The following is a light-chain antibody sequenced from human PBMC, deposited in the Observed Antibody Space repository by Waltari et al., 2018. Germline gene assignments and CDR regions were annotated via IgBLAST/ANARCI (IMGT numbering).Light chain of an antibody. CDR2: GAS. J-gene: IGKJ3*01. V-gene: IGKV3-15*01. CDR1: QGVSSK. CDR3: QQYNTWPPT. Sequence: EVVMTQSPATLSVSPGERATLSCRASQGVSSKLAWYQQKPGQAPRLLISGASTRATGIPARFSGRVSGTEFTLTISSLHSEDFAVYYCQQYNTWPPTFGPGTKVDIK.